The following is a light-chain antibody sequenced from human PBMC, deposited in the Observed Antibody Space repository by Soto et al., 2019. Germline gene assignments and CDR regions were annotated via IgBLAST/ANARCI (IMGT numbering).Light chain of an antibody. CDR2: GAS. V-gene: IGKV3-20*01. CDR1: QSVPRTY. J-gene: IGKJ1*01. Sequence: ESGLTQYPGTLSLSHGERATLSCRASQSVPRTYLAWYQQKPGQTPSLLIYGASTRATGIPDRFSGSGSGTDFTLTISRLEPEDFGLYYCQQYGSSYWTFGQGTKVDI. CDR3: QQYGSSYWT.